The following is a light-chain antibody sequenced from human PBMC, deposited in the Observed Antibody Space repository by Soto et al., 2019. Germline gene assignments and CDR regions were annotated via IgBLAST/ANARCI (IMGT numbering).Light chain of an antibody. V-gene: IGKV3-11*01. J-gene: IGKJ4*01. CDR1: QSVSSY. CDR3: QQRSNWPST. Sequence: EIVLTQSPATLSLSPGERATLSCRASQSVSSYLAWYQQKPGQAPRLLIYDASNRATGIPARFSGSGSGTDFAHTISSLEPDDFAFYYCQQRSNWPSTFGVRTKVEIK. CDR2: DAS.